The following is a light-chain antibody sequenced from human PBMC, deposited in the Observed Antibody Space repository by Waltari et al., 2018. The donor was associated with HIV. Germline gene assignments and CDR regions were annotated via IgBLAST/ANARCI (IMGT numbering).Light chain of an antibody. CDR2: DDN. J-gene: IGLJ2*01. V-gene: IGLV6-57*01. CDR3: QSSTVNIQV. Sequence: NFMLTQPRSLSESPGKTVTISCTRSSGSIDNNYVQWFQQLPGSSPTTVIYDDNNRTAWVTDRFSGSTDRSSNSASRTIAGLETQDEAAYYCQSSTVNIQVFGGGTKLTVL. CDR1: SGSIDNNY.